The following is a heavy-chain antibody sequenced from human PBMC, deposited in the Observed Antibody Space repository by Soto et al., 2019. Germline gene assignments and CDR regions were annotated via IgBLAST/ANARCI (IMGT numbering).Heavy chain of an antibody. Sequence: PSETLSLTCTVSAGSINSAGYYLIWLLQHPGKGLEWIGNIFYTGTTSYNPSLKSRVTVSVDTSKNQFSLKLSSVTAADTAVYYCARSYYNSYVFGYWGQGALVTVSS. CDR2: IFYTGTT. J-gene: IGHJ4*02. CDR3: ARSYYNSYVFGY. V-gene: IGHV4-31*03. D-gene: IGHD3-22*01. CDR1: AGSINSAGYY.